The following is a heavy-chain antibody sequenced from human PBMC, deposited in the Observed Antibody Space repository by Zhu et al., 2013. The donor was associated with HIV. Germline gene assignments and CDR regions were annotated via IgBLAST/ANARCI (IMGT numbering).Heavy chain of an antibody. CDR1: GYTFTRYG. J-gene: IGHJ6*03. CDR3: AREGGGLDIVLEGAMDV. V-gene: IGHV1-18*01. CDR2: ISAYNGNT. D-gene: IGHD2-8*01. Sequence: QVQLVQSGAEVKKPGASVKVSCTASGYTFTRYGISWVRQAPGQGLEWMGWISAYNGNTKNAQKFQGRVTMTTDTSTSTAYMELRSLRLDDTAVYYCAREGGGLDIVLEGAMDVVGQRDHGHRLL.